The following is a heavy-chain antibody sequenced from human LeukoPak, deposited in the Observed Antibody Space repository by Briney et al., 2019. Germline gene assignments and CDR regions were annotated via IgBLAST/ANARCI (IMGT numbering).Heavy chain of an antibody. CDR2: IYYSGST. CDR3: ARESGYSAE. J-gene: IGHJ4*02. V-gene: IGHV4-30-4*08. Sequence: SETLSLTCTVSGGSISSGDYYWSWIRQPPGKGLEWIGYIYYSGSTYYNPSLKSRVTISVDTSKSQFSLKTSSVTAADKAVYYCARESGYSAEWGQGTLVTVSS. CDR1: GGSISSGDYY. D-gene: IGHD5-18*01.